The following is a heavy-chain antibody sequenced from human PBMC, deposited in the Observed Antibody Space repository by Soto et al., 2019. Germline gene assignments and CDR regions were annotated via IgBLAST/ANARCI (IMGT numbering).Heavy chain of an antibody. V-gene: IGHV2-26*01. CDR2: IFSNDEK. D-gene: IGHD1-26*01. CDR3: ARSIVGATGRFDP. J-gene: IGHJ5*02. Sequence: QVTLKESGPVLVKPTETLTLTCTVSGFSLSNARMGVSWIRQPPGKALEWLAHIFSNDEKSYSTSLKSRLTISKDTSKSQVVLTMTNTDPVDTATYYCARSIVGATGRFDPWGQGTLVTVSS. CDR1: GFSLSNARMG.